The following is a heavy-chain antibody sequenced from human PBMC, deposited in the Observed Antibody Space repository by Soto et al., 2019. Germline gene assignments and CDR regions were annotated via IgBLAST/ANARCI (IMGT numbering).Heavy chain of an antibody. Sequence: QVQLQESGPGLVKPSQTLSLTCTVSGGSVSNGDFYWSWIRQPPGKGLEWIGYIYYSGSTYYNPSLQSRVTMSFDTSENQFSLKLSSVTAADTAMYYCATESSGSSPLHFDYWGQETLVTVSS. CDR3: ATESSGSSPLHFDY. J-gene: IGHJ4*02. CDR2: IYYSGST. V-gene: IGHV4-30-4*01. CDR1: GGSVSNGDFY. D-gene: IGHD3-22*01.